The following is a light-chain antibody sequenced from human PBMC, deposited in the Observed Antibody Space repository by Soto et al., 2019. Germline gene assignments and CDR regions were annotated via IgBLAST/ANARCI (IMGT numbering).Light chain of an antibody. CDR1: QSVFYSSNNKNY. J-gene: IGKJ4*01. Sequence: DIVMTQSPESLAVSLGERATINCKSSQSVFYSSNNKNYLTWYQQKPGQPPKLLIYWASTRESGVPDRFSGSGSETDFTLTISSLQAEDVAVYYCQQYYSLPLNFGGGTKVEIK. V-gene: IGKV4-1*01. CDR2: WAS. CDR3: QQYYSLPLN.